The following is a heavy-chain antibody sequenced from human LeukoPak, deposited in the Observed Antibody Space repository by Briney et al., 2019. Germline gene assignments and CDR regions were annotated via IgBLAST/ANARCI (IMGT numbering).Heavy chain of an antibody. V-gene: IGHV3-30*02. CDR3: AKEKYSGYERPWEYYMDV. CDR2: IRYDGSNK. D-gene: IGHD5-12*01. Sequence: GGSLRLSCAASGFTFSSYGMHWVRQAPGKGLEWVAFIRYDGSNKYYADSVKGRFTISRDNSKNTLYLQMNSLRAEDTAVYYCAKEKYSGYERPWEYYMDVWGKGTTVTVSS. CDR1: GFTFSSYG. J-gene: IGHJ6*03.